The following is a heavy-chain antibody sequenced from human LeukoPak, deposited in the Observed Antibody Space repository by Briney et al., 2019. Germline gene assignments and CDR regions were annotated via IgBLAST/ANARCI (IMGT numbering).Heavy chain of an antibody. J-gene: IGHJ2*01. CDR2: IIPIFGTA. Sequence: GASVKVSCKASGGTFSSYAISWVRQAPGQGLEWMGGIIPIFGTANYAQKFQGRVTITADESTSAAYMELSSLRSEDTAVYYCARGRPAGRLYWYFDLWGRGTLVTVSS. CDR1: GGTFSSYA. CDR3: ARGRPAGRLYWYFDL. V-gene: IGHV1-69*13.